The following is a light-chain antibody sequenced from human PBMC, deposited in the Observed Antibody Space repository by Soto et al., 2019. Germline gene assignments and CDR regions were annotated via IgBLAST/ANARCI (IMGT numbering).Light chain of an antibody. V-gene: IGLV2-23*02. Sequence: QSVLTQPASVSGSLGQSITISCTGTSSDVGSYNRVPWYQQHPGKVPKVMIYEVNKRPSGVSNRFSGSKSGNTASLTISGLQAEDEADYYCCSYAGSRMWVLGGGTKVTVL. CDR1: SSDVGSYNR. CDR2: EVN. CDR3: CSYAGSRMWV. J-gene: IGLJ3*02.